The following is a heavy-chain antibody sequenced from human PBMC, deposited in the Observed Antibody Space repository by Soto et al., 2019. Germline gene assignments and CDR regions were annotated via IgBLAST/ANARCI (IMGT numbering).Heavy chain of an antibody. V-gene: IGHV1-2*02. D-gene: IGHD2-21*02. CDR3: ARSTVSYSYSGMEV. CDR1: GYTLTDYY. CDR2: INPKNGET. J-gene: IGHJ6*02. Sequence: ASVKVSCKASGYTLTDYYMHWVRQAPGRGLEWMGCINPKNGETNSAQKFRGRLTMTRDTSISTAYLELSSLRSDDTAAYYCARSTVSYSYSGMEVGAQGTTVTV.